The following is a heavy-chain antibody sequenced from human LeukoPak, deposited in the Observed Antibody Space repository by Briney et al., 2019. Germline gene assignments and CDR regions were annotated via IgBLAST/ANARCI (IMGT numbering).Heavy chain of an antibody. CDR1: GGSISSYY. D-gene: IGHD1-26*01. J-gene: IGHJ6*03. V-gene: IGHV4-59*01. CDR2: IYYSGST. CDR3: ARTARVGATSYYYYYMDV. Sequence: SETLSLTCTVSGGSISSYYWSWIRQPPGKGLEWIGYIYYSGSTNYNPPLKSRVTISVDTSKNQFSLKLSSATAADTAVYYCARTARVGATSYYYYYMDVWGKGTTVTISS.